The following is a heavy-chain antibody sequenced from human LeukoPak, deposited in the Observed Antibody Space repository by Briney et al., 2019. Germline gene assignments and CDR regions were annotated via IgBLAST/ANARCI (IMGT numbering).Heavy chain of an antibody. D-gene: IGHD3-3*01. CDR2: IKQDGSEK. Sequence: PGGSLRLSCAASGFTFSSYWMSWVRQAPGKGLKWVANIKQDGSEKYYVDSVKGRFTISRDNAKNSLYLQMNSLRAEDTAVYYCARGYDFWSGYYLYWGQGTLVTVSS. CDR3: ARGYDFWSGYYLY. J-gene: IGHJ4*02. CDR1: GFTFSSYW. V-gene: IGHV3-7*04.